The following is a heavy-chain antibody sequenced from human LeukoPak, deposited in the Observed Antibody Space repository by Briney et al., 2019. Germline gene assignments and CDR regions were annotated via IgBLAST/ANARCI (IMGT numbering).Heavy chain of an antibody. D-gene: IGHD5-18*01. V-gene: IGHV3-30*19. J-gene: IGHJ4*02. CDR2: IWYDGSNK. CDR3: ARTWIQLWLLDY. Sequence: PGGSLRLSCAASGFTFSSYGMHWVRQAPGKGLEWVAVIWYDGSNKYYADSVKGRFTISRDNSKNTLYLQMNSLRAEDTAVYYCARTWIQLWLLDYWGQGTLVTVSS. CDR1: GFTFSSYG.